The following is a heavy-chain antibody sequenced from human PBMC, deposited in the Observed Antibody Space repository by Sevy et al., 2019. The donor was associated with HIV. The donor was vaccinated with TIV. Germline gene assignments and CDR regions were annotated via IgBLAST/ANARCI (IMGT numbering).Heavy chain of an antibody. V-gene: IGHV1-58*01. D-gene: IGHD2-2*01. Sequence: ASVKVSCKASGFTFTSSAVQWVRQARGQRLEWIGWIVVGSGNRNYSQKFQERVTITRDISTSTAYMELSSLRSEDTAVYYCAADTYCSSTSCYRYYYNGMDVWGQGTTVTVSS. CDR3: AADTYCSSTSCYRYYYNGMDV. CDR2: IVVGSGNR. CDR1: GFTFTSSA. J-gene: IGHJ6*01.